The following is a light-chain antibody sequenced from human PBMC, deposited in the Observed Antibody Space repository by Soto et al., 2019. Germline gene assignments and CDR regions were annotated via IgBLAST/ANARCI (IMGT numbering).Light chain of an antibody. CDR1: TLGDKY. V-gene: IGLV3-1*01. CDR3: QAGDSSTVV. Sequence: SYELTQPPSVSVSPGQTASITCSGDTLGDKYACWYQQKPGQSPVLVIYQDSEPPSGIPERFSGSTSRNTATLTFSGTQAMDEADYYCQAGDSSTVVFGGGTKLTVL. J-gene: IGLJ2*01. CDR2: QDS.